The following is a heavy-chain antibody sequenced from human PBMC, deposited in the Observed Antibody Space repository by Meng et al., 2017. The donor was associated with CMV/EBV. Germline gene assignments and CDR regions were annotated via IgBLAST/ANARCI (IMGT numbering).Heavy chain of an antibody. D-gene: IGHD2-2*01. J-gene: IGHJ6*02. CDR1: KFTFDDYG. Sequence: GESLKISCAASKFTFDDYGMRWVRQDPGKGLEWVSSISSSSSYIYYADSVKGRFTISRDNAKNSLYLQMNSLRAEDTAVYYCARDQDIVVVPAAINFYYYYGMDVWGQGTTVTVSS. CDR3: ARDQDIVVVPAAINFYYYYGMDV. CDR2: ISSSSSYI. V-gene: IGHV3-21*01.